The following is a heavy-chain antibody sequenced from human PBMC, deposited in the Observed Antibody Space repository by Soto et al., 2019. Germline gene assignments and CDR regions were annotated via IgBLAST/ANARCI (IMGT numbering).Heavy chain of an antibody. CDR3: ARLGFPGAIYFDS. CDR1: GYNFTTFW. CDR2: IYPGDSET. J-gene: IGHJ4*02. Sequence: GESLKISRKGSGYNFTTFWIGWVRQMPGKGLEWMGIIYPGDSETKYSPAFEGQVTTSADRSTNTAYLQWRSLRASDTAMYYCARLGFPGAIYFDSWGLGTLVTVSS. V-gene: IGHV5-51*01.